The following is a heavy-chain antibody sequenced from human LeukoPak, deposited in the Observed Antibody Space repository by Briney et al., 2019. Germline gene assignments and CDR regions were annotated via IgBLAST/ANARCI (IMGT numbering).Heavy chain of an antibody. CDR1: GFTFSHYG. J-gene: IGHJ4*02. V-gene: IGHV3-48*01. Sequence: PGGSLRLSCAASGFTFSHYGISWVRQAPGKGLEWVSHITRSGEISHYADSVQGRFTISRDNAKNSLYLQMNSLRAEDTALYYCARESAVATGAFDYWGRGTLVTVSS. CDR3: ARESAVATGAFDY. CDR2: ITRSGEIS. D-gene: IGHD5-12*01.